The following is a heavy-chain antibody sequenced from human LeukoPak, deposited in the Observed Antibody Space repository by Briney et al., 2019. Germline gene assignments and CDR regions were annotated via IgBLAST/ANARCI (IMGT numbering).Heavy chain of an antibody. CDR3: ARGGPVAATERYFDY. J-gene: IGHJ4*02. CDR1: VCTFSSYA. Sequence: GASVKVSCKASVCTFSSYAISWVRQAPGQGLEWMGRIIPILGIANYAQKFQGRVTITADKSTSTAYMELSSLRSEDTAVYYCARGGPVAATERYFDYWGQGTLVTVSS. D-gene: IGHD2-15*01. CDR2: IIPILGIA. V-gene: IGHV1-69*04.